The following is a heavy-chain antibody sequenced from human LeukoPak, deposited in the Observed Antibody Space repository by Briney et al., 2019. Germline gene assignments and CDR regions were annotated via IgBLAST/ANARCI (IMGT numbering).Heavy chain of an antibody. J-gene: IGHJ4*02. D-gene: IGHD4-17*01. V-gene: IGHV3-23*01. CDR1: GXTFTSYA. CDR3: AKGRNEDGDAALNY. CDR2: ISGSGDNT. Sequence: PGGSLRLSCAASGXTFTSYAMSWVRQAPGKGLEWVSSISGSGDNTFYADSVKGRFTISRDNSKNTLYLQMNTLRAEDTAAYHCAKGRNEDGDAALNYWGQGSLVTVSS.